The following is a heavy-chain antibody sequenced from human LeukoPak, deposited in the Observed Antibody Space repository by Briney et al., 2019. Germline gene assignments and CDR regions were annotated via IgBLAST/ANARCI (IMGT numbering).Heavy chain of an antibody. D-gene: IGHD3-10*01. CDR3: ARHQYYYGSGTPSLVY. V-gene: IGHV5-10-1*01. CDR2: IDPSDSYT. Sequence: EESLKISCQGSGYSFTSYWISWVRQMPGKGLEWMGRIDPSDSYTNYSPSFQGHVTISADKSISTAYLQWSSLKASDTAMYYCARHQYYYGSGTPSLVYWGQGTLVTVSS. CDR1: GYSFTSYW. J-gene: IGHJ4*02.